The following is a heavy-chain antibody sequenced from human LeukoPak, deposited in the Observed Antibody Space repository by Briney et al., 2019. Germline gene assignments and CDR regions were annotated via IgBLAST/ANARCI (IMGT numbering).Heavy chain of an antibody. CDR1: GGSISSSSYY. D-gene: IGHD4-17*01. V-gene: IGHV4-31*03. CDR2: IYYSGST. Sequence: SEALSLTCTVSGGSISSSSYYWGWIRQHPGKGLEWIGYIYYSGSTYYNPSLKSRVTISVDTSKNQFSLKLSSVTAADTAVYYCATVSNWFDPWGQGTLVTVSS. J-gene: IGHJ5*02. CDR3: ATVSNWFDP.